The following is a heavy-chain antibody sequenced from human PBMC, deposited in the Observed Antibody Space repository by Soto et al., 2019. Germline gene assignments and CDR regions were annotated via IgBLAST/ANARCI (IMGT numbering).Heavy chain of an antibody. D-gene: IGHD2-15*01. CDR1: GFTFSSYG. J-gene: IGHJ4*02. Sequence: GGSLRLSCAASGFTFSSYGMHWVRQAPGKGLEWVAVISYDGSNKYYADSVKGRFTISRDNSKNTLYLQMNSLRAEDTAVYYCAKAWGGYCSGGSCDTIDYWGQGTLVTVSS. CDR3: AKAWGGYCSGGSCDTIDY. V-gene: IGHV3-30*18. CDR2: ISYDGSNK.